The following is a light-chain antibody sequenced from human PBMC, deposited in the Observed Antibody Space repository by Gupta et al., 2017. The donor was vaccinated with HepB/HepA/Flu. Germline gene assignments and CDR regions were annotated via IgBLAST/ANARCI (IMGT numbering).Light chain of an antibody. J-gene: IGLJ3*02. Sequence: FILTQPQSVSESPGKPVTITCTRSSGSIDSAYVQWFQQRPGSAPTTLIYEDDQRASGVPDRFTPSVDSSANSASLTISRRERADEADYFCQSFHSRKQGWVFGGGTKLTVL. CDR2: EDD. CDR1: SGSIDSAY. CDR3: QSFHSRKQGWV. V-gene: IGLV6-57*03.